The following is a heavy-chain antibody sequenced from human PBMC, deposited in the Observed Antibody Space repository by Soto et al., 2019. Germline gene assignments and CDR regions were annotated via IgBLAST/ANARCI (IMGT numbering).Heavy chain of an antibody. CDR2: IYPGDSDT. CDR1: GYSFTSYW. J-gene: IGHJ6*02. V-gene: IGHV5-51*01. D-gene: IGHD3-3*01. CDR3: ARQYDFWSGPQLGMDV. Sequence: PGESLKISCKGSGYSFTSYWIGWVRQMPGKGLEWMGIIYPGDSDTRYSPSFQGQVTISADKSISTAYLQWSSLKASDTAMYYCARQYDFWSGPQLGMDVWGQGTTVTVSS.